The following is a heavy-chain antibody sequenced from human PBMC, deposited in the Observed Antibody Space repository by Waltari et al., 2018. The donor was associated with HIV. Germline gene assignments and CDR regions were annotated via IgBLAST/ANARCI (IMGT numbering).Heavy chain of an antibody. CDR1: GVTFPSYS. CDR3: ASARETMGVDFDF. Sequence: QVQLMQSGAEAQKRGSSVKVSCKAYVSGVTFPSYSINWVRQAPGQGLEWMGRIIPMSGTANYAQKFQGRSTITADKGTSTAYMELSSLRFEDTAVYYCASARETMGVDFDFWGQGTLV. CDR2: IIPMSGTA. V-gene: IGHV1-69*08. D-gene: IGHD3-10*01. J-gene: IGHJ4*02.